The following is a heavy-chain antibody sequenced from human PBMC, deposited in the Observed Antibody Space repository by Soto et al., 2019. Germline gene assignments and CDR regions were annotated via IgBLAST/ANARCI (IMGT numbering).Heavy chain of an antibody. J-gene: IGHJ4*02. D-gene: IGHD7-27*01. Sequence: PGGSLRLSCAASGFTFSSYWMHWVRQAPGKGLVWVSRINSDASSTNYADSVKGRFTVSRDNAKNTLYLQMNSLRAEDTAVYYCARDPALGPFDYWGQGTLVTVSS. V-gene: IGHV3-74*01. CDR1: GFTFSSYW. CDR3: ARDPALGPFDY. CDR2: INSDASST.